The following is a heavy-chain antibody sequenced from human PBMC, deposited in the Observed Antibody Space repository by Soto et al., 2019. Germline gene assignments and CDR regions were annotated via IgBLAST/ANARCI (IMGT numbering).Heavy chain of an antibody. CDR3: ATEDWWRLEF. J-gene: IGHJ4*02. CDR2: SKPDGSDS. D-gene: IGHD2-8*02. V-gene: IGHV3-7*01. CDR1: GFPFSSYY. Sequence: LRLSFVASGFPFSSYYMNWVRQAPGKGLQWVAKSKPDGSDSYDVDSVKGRFIVSRDNAKNSLFLQMNSLRPEDTAVYYCATEDWWRLEFWGQGTPVTVSS.